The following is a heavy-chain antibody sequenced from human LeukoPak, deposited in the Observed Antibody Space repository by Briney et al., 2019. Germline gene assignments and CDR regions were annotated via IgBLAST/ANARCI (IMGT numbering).Heavy chain of an antibody. CDR3: AREGGDPRWLDP. V-gene: IGHV4-4*07. CDR2: IINTGSN. Sequence: SETLSLTCTISGVSINTFYWTWLRQPAGKGLEWIGRIINTGSNNYNPSLRSRVSMSVDRSKNQFSVTLRSVTAADTAVYFCAREGGDPRWLDPWGQGTLVTVSS. CDR1: GVSINTFY. D-gene: IGHD6-25*01. J-gene: IGHJ5*02.